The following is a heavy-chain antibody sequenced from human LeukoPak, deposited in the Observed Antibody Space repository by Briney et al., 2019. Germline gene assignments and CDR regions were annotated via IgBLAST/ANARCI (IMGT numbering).Heavy chain of an antibody. CDR3: AKGSSGYFVDL. CDR1: GFIFKNYG. CDR2: ISNDGAGT. Sequence: RGSLSLSCAASGFIFKNYGLIWVRQAPGKGREWASAISNDGAGTNYADFVKSRFTISRDNSKNTLFLQMNSLRAEDTALYYCAKGSSGYFVDLWGQGTLVTVSS. V-gene: IGHV3-23*01. D-gene: IGHD3-22*01. J-gene: IGHJ5*02.